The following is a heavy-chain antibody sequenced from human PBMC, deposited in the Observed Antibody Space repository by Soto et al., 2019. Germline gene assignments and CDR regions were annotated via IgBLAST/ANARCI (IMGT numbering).Heavy chain of an antibody. Sequence: GGSLRLSCAASGFTFDDYAMHWVRQAPGKGLEWVSGISWNSGSIGYADSVKGRFTIARDNAKNSLYLQMNSLRAEDTALYYCAKDMAQYYDFWSGYLYYYYGMDDWGQGTTVTVSS. V-gene: IGHV3-9*01. J-gene: IGHJ6*02. CDR2: ISWNSGSI. CDR3: AKDMAQYYDFWSGYLYYYYGMDD. CDR1: GFTFDDYA. D-gene: IGHD3-3*01.